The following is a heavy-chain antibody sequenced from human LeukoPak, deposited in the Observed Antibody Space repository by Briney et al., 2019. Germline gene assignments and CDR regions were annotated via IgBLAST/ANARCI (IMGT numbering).Heavy chain of an antibody. CDR2: ISSGGSSI. D-gene: IGHD5-24*01. CDR1: GFTFNTYE. J-gene: IGHJ6*02. Sequence: GGSLRLSCAASGFTFNTYEMNWVRQAPGKGLEWVSYISSGGSSIYYADSVKGRFTISRDNAKNSLYLQMNSLRAEDTAVYYCARRQFYYYGMDIWGQGTTVTVSS. V-gene: IGHV3-48*03. CDR3: ARRQFYYYGMDI.